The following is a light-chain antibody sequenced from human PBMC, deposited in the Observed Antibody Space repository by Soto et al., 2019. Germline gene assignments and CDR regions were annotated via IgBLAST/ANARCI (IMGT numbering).Light chain of an antibody. CDR3: QQYYSYPWT. J-gene: IGKJ1*01. CDR2: AAS. Sequence: DIQMTQSPSSLSASVADRVTITCRASQSISSYLAWYQQKPGKAPKLLIYAASTLQSGVPSRFSGSGSGTDFTLTISCLQSEDFATYYCQQYYSYPWTFGQGTKVDIK. V-gene: IGKV1-9*01. CDR1: QSISSY.